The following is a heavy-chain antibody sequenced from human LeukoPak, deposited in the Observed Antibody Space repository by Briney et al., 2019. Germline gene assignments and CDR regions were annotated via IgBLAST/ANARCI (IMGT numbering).Heavy chain of an antibody. Sequence: PSETLSLTCTVSGGSISSGDYSWSWIRQPPGKGLEWIGYIYYSGSTYYNPSLKSRVTISVDTSKNQFSLKLSSVTAADTAVYYCARDLSISGGDYYYYYYMDVWGKGTTVTVSS. J-gene: IGHJ6*03. CDR3: ARDLSISGGDYYYYYYMDV. D-gene: IGHD3-16*01. V-gene: IGHV4-30-4*08. CDR1: GGSISSGDYS. CDR2: IYYSGST.